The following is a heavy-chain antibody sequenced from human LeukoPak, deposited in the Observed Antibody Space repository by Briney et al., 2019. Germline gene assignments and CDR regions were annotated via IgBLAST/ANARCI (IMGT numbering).Heavy chain of an antibody. D-gene: IGHD4-11*01. CDR3: ARGVTGDAFDI. CDR1: GFTVSSNY. J-gene: IGHJ3*02. Sequence: GGSLRLSCAASGFTVSSNYMSWVRQAPGKGLEWVSVINNGGSTNYADSVKGRFIISRDNSKNTLYLQMNSLRAEDTAVYYCARGVTGDAFDIWGQGTMVAVSS. CDR2: INNGGST. V-gene: IGHV3-66*01.